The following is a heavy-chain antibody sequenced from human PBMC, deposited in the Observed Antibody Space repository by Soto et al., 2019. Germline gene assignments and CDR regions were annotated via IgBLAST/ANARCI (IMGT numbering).Heavy chain of an antibody. CDR1: GYTFTDYD. Sequence: QEQLVQSGAEVKKPGASVKVSCKTSGYTFTDYDINWVRQATGQGLECIGWMNPNSGETGYAQKFQGRVTMTRSASLSTAYLELSSLRSEVTAVYYCARVAVAARPRWYNWFDPWGQGTLVTVSS. CDR3: ARVAVAARPRWYNWFDP. CDR2: MNPNSGET. J-gene: IGHJ5*02. D-gene: IGHD2-15*01. V-gene: IGHV1-8*01.